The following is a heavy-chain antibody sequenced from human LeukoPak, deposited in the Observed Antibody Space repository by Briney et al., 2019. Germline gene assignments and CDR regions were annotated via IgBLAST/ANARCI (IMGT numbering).Heavy chain of an antibody. D-gene: IGHD3-10*01. CDR3: ATLPRGHLFDS. Sequence: ASVKVSCKLSGDTLTELSMHWVRQSPGKGLEWMGGLVPEDGETIYAQKFQGRVTMTEDTSTDTAYMELSSLRSDDTAAYFCATLPRGHLFDSWGQGTLVTVSS. J-gene: IGHJ4*02. CDR1: GDTLTELS. V-gene: IGHV1-24*01. CDR2: LVPEDGET.